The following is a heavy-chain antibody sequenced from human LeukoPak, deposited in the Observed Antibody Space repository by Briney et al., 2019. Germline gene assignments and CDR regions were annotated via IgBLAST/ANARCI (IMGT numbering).Heavy chain of an antibody. CDR3: AREGLHVDY. CDR1: GGSISSGSSY. V-gene: IGHV4-61*02. Sequence: SQTLSLTCTVSGGSISSGSSYWSWIRQPAGKGLEWIGRIYTSGSTNYNPSLKSRVTISVDTSKNQFSLKLSSVTAADTAVYYCAREGLHVDYWGQGTLVTVSS. D-gene: IGHD5-24*01. J-gene: IGHJ4*02. CDR2: IYTSGST.